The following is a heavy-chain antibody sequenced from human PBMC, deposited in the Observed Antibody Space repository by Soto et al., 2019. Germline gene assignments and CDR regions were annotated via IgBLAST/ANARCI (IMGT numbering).Heavy chain of an antibody. CDR2: FDPEDGET. V-gene: IGHV1-24*01. CDR3: ATGERSWQQLWWFDP. D-gene: IGHD6-13*01. CDR1: GYTLTELS. Sequence: GASVKVSCKVSGYTLTELSMHWVRQAPGKGLEWMGGFDPEDGETIYAQKFQGRVTMTEDTSTDTAYMELSSLRSEDTAVYYCATGERSWQQLWWFDPWGQGTLVTVSS. J-gene: IGHJ5*02.